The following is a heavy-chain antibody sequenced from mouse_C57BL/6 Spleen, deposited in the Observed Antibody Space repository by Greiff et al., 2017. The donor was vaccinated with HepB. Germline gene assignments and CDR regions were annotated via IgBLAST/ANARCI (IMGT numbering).Heavy chain of an antibody. D-gene: IGHD2-1*01. V-gene: IGHV1-52*01. CDR2: IDPSDSET. Sequence: VQLQQPGAELVRPGSSVKLSCKASGYTFTSYWMHWVKQRPIQGLEWIGNIDPSDSETHYNQKFKDKATLTVDKSSSTAYMQLSSLTSEDSAVYYCATLYYGNYVYFYWGQGTTLTVSS. CDR3: ATLYYGNYVYFY. J-gene: IGHJ2*01. CDR1: GYTFTSYW.